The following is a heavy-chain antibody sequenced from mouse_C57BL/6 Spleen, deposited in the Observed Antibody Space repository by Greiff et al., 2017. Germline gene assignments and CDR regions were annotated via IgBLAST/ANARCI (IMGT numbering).Heavy chain of an antibody. CDR3: ARSEIYYDYDGDFDY. J-gene: IGHJ2*01. CDR2: INPGSGGT. Sequence: QVQLQQSGAELVRPGTSVKVSCKASGYAFTNYLIEWVKQRPGQGLEWIGVINPGSGGTNYNEKFKGKATLTADKSSSTAYMQRSSLTSEDSAVYFCARSEIYYDYDGDFDYWGQGTTLTVSS. V-gene: IGHV1-54*01. D-gene: IGHD2-4*01. CDR1: GYAFTNYL.